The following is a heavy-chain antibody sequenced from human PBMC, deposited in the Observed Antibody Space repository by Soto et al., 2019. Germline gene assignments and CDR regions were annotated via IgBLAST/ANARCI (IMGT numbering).Heavy chain of an antibody. Sequence: GGSLRLSCAASGFTFSSYTMHWVRRAPGKGLEWVAVISYDGSNKYYADSVKGRFTISRDNSKNTLYLQMNSLRAEDTAVYYCAREKAAAGKATLDYWGQGTLVTVSS. CDR2: ISYDGSNK. D-gene: IGHD6-13*01. CDR1: GFTFSSYT. V-gene: IGHV3-30-3*01. J-gene: IGHJ4*02. CDR3: AREKAAAGKATLDY.